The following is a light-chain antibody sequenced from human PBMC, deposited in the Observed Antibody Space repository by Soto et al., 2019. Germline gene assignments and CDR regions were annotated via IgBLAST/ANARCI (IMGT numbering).Light chain of an antibody. Sequence: EIVLTQSPGTLSFSPGERATLSCRSSQSVSSSYLAWYQQKPGQAPRLLIYDVSSSATGMTDRFSGSGSGTDFPVTSSSVGPEDFAVYYCQQYASSPLLGEGTKVET. V-gene: IGKV3-20*01. J-gene: IGKJ1*01. CDR2: DVS. CDR3: QQYASSPL. CDR1: QSVSSSY.